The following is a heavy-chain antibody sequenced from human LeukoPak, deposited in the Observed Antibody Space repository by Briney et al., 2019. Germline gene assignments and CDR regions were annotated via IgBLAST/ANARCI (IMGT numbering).Heavy chain of an antibody. CDR1: GYTFTNYW. D-gene: IGHD3-10*01. Sequence: GESLKISCKGSGYTFTNYWIGWVRQMPGKGLEWTGIMYPGDSDTRYSPSFQGQVTISADRSVSTTYLQWSSLKASDTAIYYCAASTYGSGAYVGFDSWGQGTLVSVSS. CDR2: MYPGDSDT. CDR3: AASTYGSGAYVGFDS. J-gene: IGHJ4*02. V-gene: IGHV5-51*01.